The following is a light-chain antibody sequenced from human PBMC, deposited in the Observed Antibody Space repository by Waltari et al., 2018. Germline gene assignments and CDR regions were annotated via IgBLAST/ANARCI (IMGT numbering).Light chain of an antibody. CDR3: QQYYGTLRS. CDR2: WAS. J-gene: IGKJ1*01. Sequence: DIVMTQSPDLLAVSVGERATIRRNSTPSLTYKANKRNYLAWYQKKFGQPPKLLIYWASIRESGVPDRFTGSGSGKEFTLTITNLQAEDVAVYYCQQYYGTLRSFGQGTRLEIK. V-gene: IGKV4-1*01. CDR1: PSLTYKANKRNY.